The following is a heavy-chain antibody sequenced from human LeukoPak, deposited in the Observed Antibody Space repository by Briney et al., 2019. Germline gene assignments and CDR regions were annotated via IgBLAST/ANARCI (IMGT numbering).Heavy chain of an antibody. CDR3: ARQPEFSRSSNDS. CDR2: MYYSGST. V-gene: IGHV4-39*01. J-gene: IGHJ4*02. CDR1: GGSISSSTYY. D-gene: IGHD6-6*01. Sequence: PSETLSLTRTVSGGSISSSTYYWGWIRQPPGKGLEWIGTMYYSGSTYYNPSLKSRVTMSVDTSNNQFSLKLSSVTAADTAVYYCARQPEFSRSSNDSWGQGTLVTVSS.